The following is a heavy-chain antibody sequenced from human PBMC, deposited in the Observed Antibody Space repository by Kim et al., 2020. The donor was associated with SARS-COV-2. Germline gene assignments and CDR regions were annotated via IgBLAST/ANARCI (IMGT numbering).Heavy chain of an antibody. CDR2: IKDDGTEK. CDR3: ARGRSSFDY. V-gene: IGHV3-7*01. CDR1: GFTLSSYW. D-gene: IGHD1-26*01. Sequence: GGSLRLSCVASGFTLSSYWMTWVRQAPGKGPEWVANIKDDGTEKYYVDSVKGRFTISRDNAKNSLFLQMNNLKVDDTAVYYCARGRSSFDYWGRGTLLTV. J-gene: IGHJ4*02.